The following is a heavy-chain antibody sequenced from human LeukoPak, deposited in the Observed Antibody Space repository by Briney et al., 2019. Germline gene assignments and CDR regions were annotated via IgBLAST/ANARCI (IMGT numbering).Heavy chain of an antibody. Sequence: ASVKVPCKASGYTFTGYYMHWVRQAPGQGLEWMGWINPNSGGTNYAQKFQGWVTMTRDTSISTAYMELSRLRSDDTAVYYCARDGGYSSGWFNIDYWGQGTLVTVSS. CDR2: INPNSGGT. D-gene: IGHD6-19*01. CDR1: GYTFTGYY. V-gene: IGHV1-2*04. CDR3: ARDGGYSSGWFNIDY. J-gene: IGHJ4*02.